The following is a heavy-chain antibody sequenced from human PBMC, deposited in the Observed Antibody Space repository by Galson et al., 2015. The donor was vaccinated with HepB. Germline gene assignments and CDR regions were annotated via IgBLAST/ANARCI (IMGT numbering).Heavy chain of an antibody. D-gene: IGHD2-15*01. CDR2: IYYSGST. CDR1: GFTFSNAW. CDR3: ASSSGGWYYFDY. V-gene: IGHV4-59*01. J-gene: IGHJ4*02. Sequence: LRLSCAASGFTFSNAWMSWVRQAPGKGLEWIGYIYYSGSTHYNPSLKSRVTISLDTSKKQFSLNLSSVTAADAAVYYCASSSGGWYYFDYWGQGTLVTVSS.